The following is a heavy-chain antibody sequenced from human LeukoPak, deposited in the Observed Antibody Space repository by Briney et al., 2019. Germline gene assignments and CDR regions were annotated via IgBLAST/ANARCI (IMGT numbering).Heavy chain of an antibody. CDR2: ISSSGSTI. CDR3: AELGITMTGGA. V-gene: IGHV3-48*03. CDR1: GFTFSSYE. Sequence: GGSLRLSCAASGFTFSSYEMNCVRQAPGKWLEWVSYISSSGSTIYYADSVKGRFTISRDNAKNSLYLQMNSLRAEDTAVYYCAELGITMTGGAWGKGTTVTIS. D-gene: IGHD3-10*02. J-gene: IGHJ6*03.